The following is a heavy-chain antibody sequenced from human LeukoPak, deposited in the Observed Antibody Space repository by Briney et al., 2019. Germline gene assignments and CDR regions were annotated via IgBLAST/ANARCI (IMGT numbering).Heavy chain of an antibody. V-gene: IGHV1-2*02. Sequence: GASVKVSCKASGYTFTGYYLHWVRQAPGQGLEWMGWINPNSGVTNYAQKFQGRVTMTRDTSISTAYMELSRLRSDDTAVYYCARGYCSGGSCSALGYYYYGMDVWGQGTTVTVSS. CDR2: INPNSGVT. J-gene: IGHJ6*02. CDR1: GYTFTGYY. CDR3: ARGYCSGGSCSALGYYYYGMDV. D-gene: IGHD2-15*01.